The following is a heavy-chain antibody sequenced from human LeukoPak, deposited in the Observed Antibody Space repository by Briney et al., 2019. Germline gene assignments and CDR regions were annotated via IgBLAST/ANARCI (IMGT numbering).Heavy chain of an antibody. CDR3: ARHLYYYDDIDL. V-gene: IGHV4-59*08. J-gene: IGHJ5*02. CDR2: VYYSGST. Sequence: PSETLSLICAVSGDSMRGYYWSWIRQPPGEALEWIGYVYYSGSTNYNPFLKSRVTMSVDTSKSQFSLMLTSVTAADAAVYYCARHLYYYDDIDLWGQGTLVTVTS. D-gene: IGHD3-22*01. CDR1: GDSMRGYY.